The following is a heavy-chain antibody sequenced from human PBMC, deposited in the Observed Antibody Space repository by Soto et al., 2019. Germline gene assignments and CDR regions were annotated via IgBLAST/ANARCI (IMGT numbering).Heavy chain of an antibody. Sequence: QVQLVESGGGVVQPGRSLRLSCAASGFTFSSYGMHWVRQAPGKGLEWVAVIWYDGSNKYYADSVKGRFTISIDNSKNTLYLKMNSLRAEDTAVYYCARDLGEGRTYYYYGMDVWGQGTTVTVSS. CDR3: ARDLGEGRTYYYYGMDV. CDR1: GFTFSSYG. J-gene: IGHJ6*02. D-gene: IGHD1-26*01. CDR2: IWYDGSNK. V-gene: IGHV3-33*01.